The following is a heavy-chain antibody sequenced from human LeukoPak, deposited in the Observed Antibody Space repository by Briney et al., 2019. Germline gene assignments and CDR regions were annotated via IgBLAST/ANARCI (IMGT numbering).Heavy chain of an antibody. J-gene: IGHJ6*02. CDR2: IKHDGSEK. D-gene: IGHD6-6*01. V-gene: IGHV3-7*03. CDR1: GFILRTYW. CDR3: ARVGIAAQIYYYYGLDV. Sequence: GGSLRLSCAASGFILRTYWMGWVRQAPGKGLEWVANIKHDGSEKYYVDSVKGRFIISRDSAKNSLYLQMNSLRAEDTAVYYCARVGIAAQIYYYYGLDVWGQGTTVTVSS.